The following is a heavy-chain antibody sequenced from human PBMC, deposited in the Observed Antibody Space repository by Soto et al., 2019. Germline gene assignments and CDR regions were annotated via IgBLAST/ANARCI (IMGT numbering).Heavy chain of an antibody. Sequence: QVQLVESGGGVVQPGRSLRLSCAASGFTFSRYAIHWVRQAPGKGLEWVAVVSYDGSDKFYADSVKGRFTISRDNSENTLYLQMNSLKPEDTAVYYCARDFGDYESYYYGMDVWGKGTTVTVSS. J-gene: IGHJ6*04. D-gene: IGHD4-17*01. CDR3: ARDFGDYESYYYGMDV. CDR2: VSYDGSDK. V-gene: IGHV3-30*01. CDR1: GFTFSRYA.